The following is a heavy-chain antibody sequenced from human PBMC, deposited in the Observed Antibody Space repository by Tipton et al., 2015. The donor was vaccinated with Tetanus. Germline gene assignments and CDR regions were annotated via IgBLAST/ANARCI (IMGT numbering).Heavy chain of an antibody. CDR1: GASISGYY. Sequence: LSLTCTVSGASISGYYWSWIRQSPGKGLEWIGYIYSSGSFNYNPSLRSRVTLSVDTSQKQFSLNLRSMTAADTAVYYCARGGPESRWYFDLWGRGTLVTVSS. J-gene: IGHJ2*01. CDR2: IYSSGSF. V-gene: IGHV4-59*01. CDR3: ARGGPESRWYFDL.